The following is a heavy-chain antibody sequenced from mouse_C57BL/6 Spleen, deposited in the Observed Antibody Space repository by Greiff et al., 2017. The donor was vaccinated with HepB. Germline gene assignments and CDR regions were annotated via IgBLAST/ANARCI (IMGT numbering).Heavy chain of an antibody. CDR1: GYTFTSYW. V-gene: IGHV1-72*01. Sequence: IQLQQSGAELVKPGASVKLSCKASGYTFTSYWMHWVKQRPGRGLEWIGRIDPNSGGTKYNEKFKSKATLTVDKPSSTAYMQLSSLTSEDSAVYYCARSYYGSSLYAMDYWGQGTSVTVSS. CDR2: IDPNSGGT. J-gene: IGHJ4*01. D-gene: IGHD1-1*01. CDR3: ARSYYGSSLYAMDY.